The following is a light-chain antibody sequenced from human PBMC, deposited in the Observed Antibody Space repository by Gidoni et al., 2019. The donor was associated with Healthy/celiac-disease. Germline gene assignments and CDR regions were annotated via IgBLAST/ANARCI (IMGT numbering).Light chain of an antibody. J-gene: IGKJ1*01. V-gene: IGKV1-39*01. CDR2: AAS. CDR3: QQSYSTPLT. Sequence: IQTTQPPSSLPASVGDRVTITCRASQSISSYLNWYQQKQGKAPKLLIYAASSLQSGVPPRFGGSGSGADITLTISRLQPEDFATYYCQQSYSTPLTFGQGTKVEIK. CDR1: QSISSY.